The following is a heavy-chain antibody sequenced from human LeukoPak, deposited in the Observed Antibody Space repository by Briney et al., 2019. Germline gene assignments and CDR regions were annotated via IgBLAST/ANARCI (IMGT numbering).Heavy chain of an antibody. Sequence: GGSLRLSCAASGFTFSSYGMHWVRQAPGKGLEWVAVISYDGSNKYYADSVKGRFTISRDNSKNTLYLQMNSLRAEDTAVYYCAKGGWYADCYWGQGTLVTVSS. CDR3: AKGGWYADCY. CDR2: ISYDGSNK. D-gene: IGHD6-19*01. CDR1: GFTFSSYG. J-gene: IGHJ4*02. V-gene: IGHV3-30*18.